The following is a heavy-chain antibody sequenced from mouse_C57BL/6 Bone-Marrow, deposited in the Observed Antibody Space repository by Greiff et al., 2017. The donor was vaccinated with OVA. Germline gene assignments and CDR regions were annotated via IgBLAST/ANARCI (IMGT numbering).Heavy chain of an antibody. CDR3: ARNNYGNWKYFDV. CDR2: IWSGGST. CDR1: GFSLTSYG. V-gene: IGHV2-2*01. Sequence: QVHVKQSGPGLVQPSQRLSITCTVSGFSLTSYGVHWVRQSPGKGLEWLGVIWSGGSTDYNAAFISRLSISKDNSKSQVFFKMNSLQADDTAIYYCARNNYGNWKYFDVWGTGTTVTVSS. D-gene: IGHD2-1*01. J-gene: IGHJ1*03.